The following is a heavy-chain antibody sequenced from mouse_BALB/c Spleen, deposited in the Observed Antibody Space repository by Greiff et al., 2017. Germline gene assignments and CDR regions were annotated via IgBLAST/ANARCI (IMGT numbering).Heavy chain of an antibody. D-gene: IGHD2-4*01. V-gene: IGHV5-9-4*01. CDR1: GFTFSSYA. Sequence: EVQLVESGGGLVKPGGSLKLSCAASGFTFSSYAMSWVRQSPEKRLEWVAEISSGGSYTYYPDTVTGRFTISRDNAKNTLYLEMSSLRSEDTAMYYCARVGGGIYYDYDDLAYWGQGTLVTVSA. CDR3: ARVGGGIYYDYDDLAY. CDR2: ISSGGSYT. J-gene: IGHJ3*01.